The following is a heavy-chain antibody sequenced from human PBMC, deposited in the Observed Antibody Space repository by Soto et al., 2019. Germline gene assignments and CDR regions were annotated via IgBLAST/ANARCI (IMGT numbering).Heavy chain of an antibody. CDR2: IGGSDGDP. CDR1: GFTFSSYA. CDR3: ARDSGYSSAYWEHYFDY. D-gene: IGHD3-16*01. Sequence: RLSCAASGFTFSSYAMIWVRQAPGKGLEWVSAIGGSDGDPSYADSVKGRFIISRDITKNTLFLQMTSLRADDTAVYFCARDSGYSSAYWEHYFDYWGQGTLVTVSS. V-gene: IGHV3-23*01. J-gene: IGHJ4*02.